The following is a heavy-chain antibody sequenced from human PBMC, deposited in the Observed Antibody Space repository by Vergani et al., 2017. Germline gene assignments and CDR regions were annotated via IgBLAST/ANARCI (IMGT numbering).Heavy chain of an antibody. CDR3: ARLRGSGGFFPSSSFYGMDV. Sequence: QVQLQESGPGLVKPSETLTLTCDVSDSSIMTNPYWGWFRQSPGKGLEWIGCIHHSGDTHYNSSLKSRVSISLVSSSKFTLSLTSVTAADTAIYYCARLRGSGGFFPSSSFYGMDVWGHGTTVTVSS. V-gene: IGHV4-38-2*01. D-gene: IGHD3-10*01. J-gene: IGHJ6*02. CDR2: IHHSGDT. CDR1: DSSIMTNPY.